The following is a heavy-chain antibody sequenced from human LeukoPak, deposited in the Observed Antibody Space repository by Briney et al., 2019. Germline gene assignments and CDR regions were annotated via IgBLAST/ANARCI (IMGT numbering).Heavy chain of an antibody. CDR2: ISANNGNT. CDR3: ARDPPRIVVVVAATNYYGMDV. V-gene: IGHV1-18*01. Sequence: ASVKVSCKASGYTFTSYGISWVRQATGQGLEWMGWISANNGNTNYAQKLQGRVTMTTDTSTSTAYMELRSLRSDDTAVYYCARDPPRIVVVVAATNYYGMDVWGQGTTVTVSS. J-gene: IGHJ6*02. D-gene: IGHD2-15*01. CDR1: GYTFTSYG.